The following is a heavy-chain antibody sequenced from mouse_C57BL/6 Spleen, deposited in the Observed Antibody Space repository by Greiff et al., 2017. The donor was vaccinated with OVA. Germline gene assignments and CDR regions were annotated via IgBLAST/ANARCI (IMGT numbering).Heavy chain of an antibody. CDR1: GYTFTSYW. Sequence: QVQLQQPGAELVKPGASVKMSCKASGYTFTSYWITWVKQRPGQGLEWIGDIYPGSGSTNYNEKFKSKATLTVDTSSSTAYMQLSSLTSEDSAVYYCARSAIYYGNRGAMDYWGQGTSVTVSS. CDR2: IYPGSGST. V-gene: IGHV1-55*01. CDR3: ARSAIYYGNRGAMDY. D-gene: IGHD2-1*01. J-gene: IGHJ4*01.